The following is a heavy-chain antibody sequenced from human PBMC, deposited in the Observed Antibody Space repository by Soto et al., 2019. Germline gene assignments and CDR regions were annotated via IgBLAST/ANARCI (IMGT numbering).Heavy chain of an antibody. CDR3: ARGPQWLARSWFDP. CDR1: GGSFSGYY. D-gene: IGHD6-19*01. J-gene: IGHJ5*02. V-gene: IGHV4-34*01. CDR2: INHSGST. Sequence: SETLSLTCAVYGGSFSGYYWSWIRQPPGKGLEWIGEINHSGSTNYNPSLKSRVTISVDTSKNQFSLKLSSVTAADTAVYYCARGPQWLARSWFDPWGQGTLVTVSS.